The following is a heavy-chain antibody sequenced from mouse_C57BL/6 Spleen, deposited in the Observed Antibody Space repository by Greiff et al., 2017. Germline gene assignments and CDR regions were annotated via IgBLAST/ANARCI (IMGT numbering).Heavy chain of an antibody. CDR3: SRLHYYGSIPYAMDY. J-gene: IGHJ4*01. CDR1: GFTFSDYG. Sequence: DVKLVESGGGLVKPGGSLKLSCAASGFTFSDYGMHWVRQAPEKGLEWVAYISSGSSTIYYADTVKGRFTISRDNAKNTLFLQMTSLRSEYTAMYYCSRLHYYGSIPYAMDYWGQGTSVTVSS. D-gene: IGHD1-1*01. V-gene: IGHV5-17*01. CDR2: ISSGSSTI.